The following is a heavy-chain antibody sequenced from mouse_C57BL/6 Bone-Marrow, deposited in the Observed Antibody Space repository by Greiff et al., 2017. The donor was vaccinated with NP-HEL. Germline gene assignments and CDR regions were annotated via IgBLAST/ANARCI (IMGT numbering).Heavy chain of an antibody. V-gene: IGHV1-15*01. CDR1: GYTFTDYE. Sequence: QVQLQQSGAELVRPGASVTLSCKASGYTFTDYEMHWVKQTPVHGLEWIGAIDPETGGTAYNQKFKGKAILTADKSSSTAYMELRSLTSEDSAVYYCTRGLGPCYDGYYFDYWGQGTTLTVSS. CDR2: IDPETGGT. D-gene: IGHD2-3*01. CDR3: TRGLGPCYDGYYFDY. J-gene: IGHJ2*01.